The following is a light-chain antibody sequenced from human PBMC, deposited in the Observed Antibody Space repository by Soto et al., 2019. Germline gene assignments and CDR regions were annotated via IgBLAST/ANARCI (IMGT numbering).Light chain of an antibody. V-gene: IGKV3-20*01. J-gene: IGKJ4*01. CDR1: QSVSSSY. Sequence: EILLTQSPGTLSLSPGERATLSCRASQSVSSSYLAWYQQKPGQAPRLLIYGASSRATGIPDRFSGSGSGTDFTLTISRLEPEDFAVYYCQQYGSFFTFGGGTKVDIK. CDR2: GAS. CDR3: QQYGSFFT.